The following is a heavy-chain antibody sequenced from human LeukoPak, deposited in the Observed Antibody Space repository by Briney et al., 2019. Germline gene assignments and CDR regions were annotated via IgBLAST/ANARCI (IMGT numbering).Heavy chain of an antibody. CDR3: AKVSSSSWRIDYYYMDV. D-gene: IGHD6-13*01. CDR1: GFTFSSHG. Sequence: GRSLRLSCAASGFTFSSHGMHWVRQAPGKGLEWVAVIWYDGSNKYYADSVKGRFTISRDNSKNTLYLQMNSLRAEDTAVYYCAKVSSSSWRIDYYYMDVWGKGTTVTVPS. CDR2: IWYDGSNK. J-gene: IGHJ6*03. V-gene: IGHV3-33*06.